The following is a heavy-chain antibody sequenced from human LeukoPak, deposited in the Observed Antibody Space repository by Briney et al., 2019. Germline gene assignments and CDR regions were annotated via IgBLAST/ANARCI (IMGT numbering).Heavy chain of an antibody. J-gene: IGHJ4*02. Sequence: ASVEVSCKASGYTFTGYYLLWVRQAPGQGLEWMGWINPDTGGTTYAQKFQGRVTMTSDTSISTAYMELSRLRSDDTAEYYCARDRNGPGYSREFDFWGQGTLVTVSS. CDR2: INPDTGGT. D-gene: IGHD6-13*01. CDR1: GYTFTGYY. CDR3: ARDRNGPGYSREFDF. V-gene: IGHV1-2*02.